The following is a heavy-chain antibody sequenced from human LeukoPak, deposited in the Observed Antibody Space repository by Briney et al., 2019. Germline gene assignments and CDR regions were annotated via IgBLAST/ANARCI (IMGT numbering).Heavy chain of an antibody. CDR3: ARDTAMILDY. D-gene: IGHD5-18*01. V-gene: IGHV4-59*11. CDR1: GGSISSHY. CDR2: IYYRGST. J-gene: IGHJ4*02. Sequence: SETLSLTCTVSGGSISSHYWSWIRQPPGKGLEWIGYIYYRGSTNYNPSLKSRVTISVDTSKNQFSLKLSSVTAADTAVYYCARDTAMILDYWGQGTLVTVSS.